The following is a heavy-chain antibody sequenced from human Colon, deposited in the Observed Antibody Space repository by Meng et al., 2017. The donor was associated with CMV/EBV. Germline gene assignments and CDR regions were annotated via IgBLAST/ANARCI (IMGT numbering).Heavy chain of an antibody. CDR1: GYTFTDYY. CDR2: INTYSGGT. Sequence: ASVKVSCKASGYTFTDYYIHWVRQAPGQGLEWMGWINTYSGGTYYAQKFQGRVTMTRDTSITTAYMELGRLRSDDTAVYYCARKKAMRGYAFDIWGQGTMVTVSS. D-gene: IGHD5-24*01. J-gene: IGHJ3*02. V-gene: IGHV1-2*02. CDR3: ARKKAMRGYAFDI.